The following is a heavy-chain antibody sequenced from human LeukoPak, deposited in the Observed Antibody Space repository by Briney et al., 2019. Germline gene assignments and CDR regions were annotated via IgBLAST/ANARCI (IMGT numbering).Heavy chain of an antibody. V-gene: IGHV3-23*01. CDR1: GFTFSSYA. J-gene: IGHJ4*02. CDR3: ATSTYYYDSSGPYHYFDY. D-gene: IGHD3-22*01. Sequence: GGSLRLSCAASGFTFSSYAMSWVRQAPGKGLEWVSAISGSGGSTYYADSVKGRFTISRDNSKNTLYLQMNSLRAEDTAVYYCATSTYYYDSSGPYHYFDYWGQGTLVTVSS. CDR2: ISGSGGST.